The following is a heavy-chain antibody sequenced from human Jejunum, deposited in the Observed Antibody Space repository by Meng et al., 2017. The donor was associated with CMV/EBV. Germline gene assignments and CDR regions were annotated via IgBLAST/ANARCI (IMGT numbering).Heavy chain of an antibody. CDR3: VIVRNYNYDSSGHSRDF. CDR2: IKNDGSEQ. Sequence: FNIYWMTWVSQAPGKGLEWVADIKNDGSEQNYVDSVKGRFTISRDNVRNSLYLQMNSLRVEDTAVYYCVIVRNYNYDSSGHSRDFWGQGTLVTVSS. V-gene: IGHV3-7*01. CDR1: FNIYW. J-gene: IGHJ4*02. D-gene: IGHD3-22*01.